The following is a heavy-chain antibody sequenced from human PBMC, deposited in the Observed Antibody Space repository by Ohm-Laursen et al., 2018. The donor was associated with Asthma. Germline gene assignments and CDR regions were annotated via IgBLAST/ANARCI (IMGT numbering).Heavy chain of an antibody. CDR2: ITSYSSTT. CDR3: AGNIVGATMAWFDP. Sequence: SLRLSCAASGFTFSSYSMNWVRQAPGKGLEWVSYITSYSSTTYYADSVKGRFTISRDNAKNSLYLQMNSLRAQDTAVYYCAGNIVGATMAWFDPWGQGTLVTVSS. J-gene: IGHJ5*02. CDR1: GFTFSSYS. D-gene: IGHD1-26*01. V-gene: IGHV3-48*01.